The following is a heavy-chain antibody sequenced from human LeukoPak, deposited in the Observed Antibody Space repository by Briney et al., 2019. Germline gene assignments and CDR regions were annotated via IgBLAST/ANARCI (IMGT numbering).Heavy chain of an antibody. V-gene: IGHV3-30-3*01. CDR1: GFTFSSYA. D-gene: IGHD1-26*01. J-gene: IGHJ4*02. Sequence: GRSLRLSCAASGFTFSSYAMHWVRQAPGKGLEWVAVISYDGSNKYYADSVKGRFTISRDNSKNTLYLQMNSLRAEDTAVYYCARDKTWERGYDYWGQGTLVTVSS. CDR3: ARDKTWERGYDY. CDR2: ISYDGSNK.